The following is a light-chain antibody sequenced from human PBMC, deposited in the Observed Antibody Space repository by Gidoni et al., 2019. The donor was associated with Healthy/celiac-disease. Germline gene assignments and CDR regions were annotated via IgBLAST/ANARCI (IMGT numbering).Light chain of an antibody. V-gene: IGKV3-20*01. Sequence: EIVLTNSPGTLSLSPGERATLSCRASQSVSSSYLACYQQKTGQAPRLLIYGASSRATCIPDRFSGSGSGTDFTLTISRLEPEDFAVYYCQQSGSSPAWTFGQGTKVEIK. CDR2: GAS. CDR1: QSVSSSY. J-gene: IGKJ1*01. CDR3: QQSGSSPAWT.